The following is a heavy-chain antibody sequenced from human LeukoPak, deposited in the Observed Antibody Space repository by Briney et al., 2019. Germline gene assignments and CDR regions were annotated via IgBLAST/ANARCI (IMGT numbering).Heavy chain of an antibody. V-gene: IGHV1-2*02. J-gene: IGHJ4*02. CDR2: INPNSGGT. CDR3: ARGSPSSSGWYGDY. CDR1: GHTFTGYY. D-gene: IGHD6-19*01. Sequence: GASVKVSCKASGHTFTGYYMHWVRQAPGQGLEWMGWINPNSGGTNYAQKFQGRVTMTRDTSISTAYMELSRLRSDDTAVYYCARGSPSSSGWYGDYWGQGTLVTVSS.